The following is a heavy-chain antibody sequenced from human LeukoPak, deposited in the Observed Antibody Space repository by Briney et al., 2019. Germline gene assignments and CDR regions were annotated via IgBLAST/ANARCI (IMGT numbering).Heavy chain of an antibody. CDR2: ISSNGGST. V-gene: IGHV3-64*01. Sequence: GGSLRLSCAASGFTFSSYAMHWVRQAPGKGLEYVSAISSNGGSTYYANSVKGRFTISRDNSKNTLHLQMGSLRAEDMAVYYCARSINDYGDFLGWFDPWGQGTLVTVSS. D-gene: IGHD4-17*01. CDR3: ARSINDYGDFLGWFDP. CDR1: GFTFSSYA. J-gene: IGHJ5*02.